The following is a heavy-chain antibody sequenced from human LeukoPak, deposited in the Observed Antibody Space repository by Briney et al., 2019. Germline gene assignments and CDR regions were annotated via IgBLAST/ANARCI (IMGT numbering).Heavy chain of an antibody. CDR3: TRGHADIGLNYFDY. V-gene: IGHV4-34*01. CDR2: INHGGGT. Sequence: PSETLSLTCAVYGGSFSDYYWIWIRQPPGQGLEWIGEINHGGGTNYNPSLKSRVTISVDTSKNQFSLKLSSVTAADTAVYYCTRGHADIGLNYFDYWGQGTLVTVSS. D-gene: IGHD2-15*01. J-gene: IGHJ4*02. CDR1: GGSFSDYY.